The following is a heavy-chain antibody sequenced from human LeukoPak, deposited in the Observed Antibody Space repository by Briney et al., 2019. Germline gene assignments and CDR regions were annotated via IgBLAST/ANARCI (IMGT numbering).Heavy chain of an antibody. CDR2: IIPILGIA. J-gene: IGHJ4*02. D-gene: IGHD6-19*01. V-gene: IGHV1-69*04. CDR1: GGTFSSYA. CDR3: ARDAEGSYSSGWYSPRASKGNFDY. Sequence: GASVKVSCKASGGTFSSYAISWVRQAPGQGLEWMGRIIPILGIANYAQKFQGRVTITADKSTSTAYMELSSLRSEDTAVYYCARDAEGSYSSGWYSPRASKGNFDYWGQGTLVTVSS.